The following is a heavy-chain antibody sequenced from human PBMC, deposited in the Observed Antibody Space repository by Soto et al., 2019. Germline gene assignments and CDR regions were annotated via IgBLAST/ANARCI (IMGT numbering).Heavy chain of an antibody. V-gene: IGHV3-30-3*01. CDR2: ISYDGSNK. J-gene: IGHJ6*02. D-gene: IGHD2-15*01. CDR1: GFTFSSYA. CDR3: ARTYCSGGSCYRGHYYYGMDV. Sequence: GGSLRLSCAASGFTFSSYAMHWVRQAPGKGLEWVAVISYDGSNKYYADSVKGRFTISRDNSKNTLYLQMNSLRAEDTAVYYCARTYCSGGSCYRGHYYYGMDVWGQGTTVTVSS.